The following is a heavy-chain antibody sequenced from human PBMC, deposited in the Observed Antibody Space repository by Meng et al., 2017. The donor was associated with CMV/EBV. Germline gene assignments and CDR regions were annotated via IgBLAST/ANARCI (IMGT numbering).Heavy chain of an antibody. V-gene: IGHV4-31*03. J-gene: IGHJ4*02. D-gene: IGHD3-10*01. Sequence: CTVAGGSISSGVYYWSWLRQHPGNGLEWIGYIYYSGDTYYNPSLKSRVTISADTSKNQFSLKLSSVTAADTAVYYCARDLSFGSFDYWGQGTLVTVSS. CDR2: IYYSGDT. CDR3: ARDLSFGSFDY. CDR1: GGSISSGVYY.